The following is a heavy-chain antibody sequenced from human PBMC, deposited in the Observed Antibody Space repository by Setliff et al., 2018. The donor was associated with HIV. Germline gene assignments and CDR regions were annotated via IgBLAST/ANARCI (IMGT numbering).Heavy chain of an antibody. CDR3: TRDEFYYGSGNYYKADYIDP. D-gene: IGHD3-10*01. CDR2: ISAYNGDT. J-gene: IGHJ5*02. V-gene: IGHV1-18*01. Sequence: ASVKVSCKASGYTMSNYGISWVRQAPGQGLEWMGWISAYNGDTNYAQKFQGRVSLTTDTSKNTAYMELRSLRSDDTAVYYCTRDEFYYGSGNYYKADYIDPWGQGTLVTVSS. CDR1: GYTMSNYG.